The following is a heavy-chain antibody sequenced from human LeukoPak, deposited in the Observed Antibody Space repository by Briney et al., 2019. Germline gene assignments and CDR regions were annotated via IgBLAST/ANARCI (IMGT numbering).Heavy chain of an antibody. CDR1: GYTFTGYY. D-gene: IGHD6-13*01. CDR3: ARSPLGYSSSWYFFDY. J-gene: IGHJ4*02. CDR2: INPNSGGT. Sequence: ASVKVSCKASGYTFTGYYMHWVRQAPGQGLEWIGWINPNSGGTNYAQKFQGRVTMTRDTSISTAYMELSRLRSDDTAMYYCARSPLGYSSSWYFFDYWGQGTLVTVSS. V-gene: IGHV1-2*02.